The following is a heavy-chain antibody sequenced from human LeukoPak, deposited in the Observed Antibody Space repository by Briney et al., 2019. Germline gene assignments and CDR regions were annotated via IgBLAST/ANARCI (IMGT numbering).Heavy chain of an antibody. CDR2: ISNSGSAI. CDR1: GFTFSSYE. CDR3: ATVGRAARPGH. D-gene: IGHD6-6*01. V-gene: IGHV3-48*03. Sequence: GGSLRLSCASSGFTFSSYEMNWVRQAPGKGLEWVSYISNSGSAIYYADSVKGRFTISRDNAKNSLFLQMNSLRPEDTAIYYCATVGRAARPGHWGQGTLVTVSS. J-gene: IGHJ4*02.